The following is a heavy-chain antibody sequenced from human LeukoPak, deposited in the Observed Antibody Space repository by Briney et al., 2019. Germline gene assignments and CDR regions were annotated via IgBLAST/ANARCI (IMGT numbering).Heavy chain of an antibody. CDR1: GFTFSNYW. CDR2: INQDGSEK. J-gene: IGHJ3*02. V-gene: IGHV3-7*05. Sequence: PGGSLRLSCAASGFTFSNYWMSWVRQAPGKGLEWVAHINQDGSEKYYVDSAKGRFTISRDNAKNSLYLQMNSLRAEDTAVYYWGGDGGGDIVVAFAFDIWGQGTMATVSS. CDR3: GGDGGGDIVVAFAFDI. D-gene: IGHD2-15*01.